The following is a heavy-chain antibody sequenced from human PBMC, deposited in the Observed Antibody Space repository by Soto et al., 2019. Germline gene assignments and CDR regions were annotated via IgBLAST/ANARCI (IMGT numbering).Heavy chain of an antibody. CDR1: GFTFSSYA. Sequence: EVQLLESGGGLVQPGGSLRLSCAASGFTFSSYAMSWVRQAPGNGLEWVSAISGSGGSTYYADSVKGRFTISRDNSKNTLYLQMNSLRAEDTAVYYCAKRGGDYYYYYMDVWGKGTTVTVSS. D-gene: IGHD3-10*01. V-gene: IGHV3-23*01. CDR2: ISGSGGST. J-gene: IGHJ6*03. CDR3: AKRGGDYYYYYMDV.